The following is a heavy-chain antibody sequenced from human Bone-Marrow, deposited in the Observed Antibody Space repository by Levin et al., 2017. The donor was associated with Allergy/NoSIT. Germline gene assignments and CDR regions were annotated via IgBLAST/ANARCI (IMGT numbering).Heavy chain of an antibody. CDR2: IKQDGSEK. V-gene: IGHV3-7*01. CDR3: AKDRRVSF. Sequence: PSQTLSLTCAASGLLFSDSWMSWVRQAPGQGLEWVATIKQDGSEKNYVDSVKGRFTISRDNAQKSLYLQMNSLRDADTALYYCAKDRRVSFWGPGVLVSVSS. J-gene: IGHJ4*02. CDR1: GLLFSDSW. D-gene: IGHD6-13*01.